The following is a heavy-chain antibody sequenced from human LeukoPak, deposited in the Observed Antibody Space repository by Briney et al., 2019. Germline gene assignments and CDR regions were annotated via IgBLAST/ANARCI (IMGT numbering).Heavy chain of an antibody. Sequence: LRLSCAASGFTFSDYYMSWIRQAPGKGLEWIGYIYHSGSTYYNPSLKSRVAISVDRSKNQFSLKLSSVTAADTAVYYCARLPSVMITFGGVIAPAGWFDPWGQGTLVTVSS. D-gene: IGHD3-16*02. J-gene: IGHJ5*02. V-gene: IGHV4-30-2*01. CDR2: IYHSGST. CDR3: ARLPSVMITFGGVIAPAGWFDP. CDR1: GFTFSDYY.